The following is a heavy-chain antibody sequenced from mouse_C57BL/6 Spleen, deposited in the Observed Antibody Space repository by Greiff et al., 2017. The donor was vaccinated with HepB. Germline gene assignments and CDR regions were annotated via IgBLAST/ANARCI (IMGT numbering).Heavy chain of an antibody. Sequence: EVHLVESGPGLVKPSQSLSLTCSVTGYSITSGYYWNWIRQFPGNKLEWMGYISYDGSNNYNPSLKNRISITRDTSKNQFFLKLNSVTTEDTATYYCAKYGITTGGKNYYAMDYWGQGTSVTVSS. CDR1: GYSITSGYY. J-gene: IGHJ4*01. V-gene: IGHV3-6*01. CDR3: AKYGITTGGKNYYAMDY. D-gene: IGHD2-10*02. CDR2: ISYDGSN.